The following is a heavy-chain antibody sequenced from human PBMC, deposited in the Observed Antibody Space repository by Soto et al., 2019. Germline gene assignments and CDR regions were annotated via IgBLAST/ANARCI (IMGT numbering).Heavy chain of an antibody. D-gene: IGHD3-10*01. Sequence: TMSVTCTVSAGSLSTGGCYLIWIPTHPGNCLEWIGYIYYSGTPYYTPSLKSRVTISLDTSKNQFSLKLSSVTAADTAVYYCARDVDYYGSGSHVGYFDYWGQGTLVTVSS. CDR1: AGSLSTGGCY. J-gene: IGHJ4*02. CDR3: ARDVDYYGSGSHVGYFDY. V-gene: IGHV4-31*03. CDR2: IYYSGTP.